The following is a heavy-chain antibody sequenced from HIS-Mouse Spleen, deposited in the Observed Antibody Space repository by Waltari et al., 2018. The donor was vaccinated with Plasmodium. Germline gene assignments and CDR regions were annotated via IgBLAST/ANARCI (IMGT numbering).Heavy chain of an antibody. Sequence: QVQLVESGGGVVQPGRSLRLSCAASGFTFSSYAMHWVRQAPGKGLEWGAVIADDGSNKQYAASVKGRFTISRDNCKNTLYLQMNSLRAEDTAVYYCARAHTGYSSSWYYYGMDVWGQGTTVTVSS. D-gene: IGHD6-13*01. CDR1: GFTFSSYA. CDR3: ARAHTGYSSSWYYYGMDV. CDR2: IADDGSNK. V-gene: IGHV3-30*04. J-gene: IGHJ6*02.